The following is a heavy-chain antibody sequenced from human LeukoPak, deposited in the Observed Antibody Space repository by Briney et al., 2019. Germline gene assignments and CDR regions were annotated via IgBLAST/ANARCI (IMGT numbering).Heavy chain of an antibody. CDR2: IYYSGST. CDR3: ARVAPTYYDFWSGYSPRPYYFDY. D-gene: IGHD3-3*01. J-gene: IGHJ4*02. V-gene: IGHV4-59*01. CDR1: GGSISSYY. Sequence: SETLSLTCTVSGGSISSYYWSWIRQPPGKGLEWIGYIYYSGSTNYNPSLKSRVTISVDTSKNQFSLKLSSVTAADTAVYYCARVAPTYYDFWSGYSPRPYYFDYWGQGTLVTVSS.